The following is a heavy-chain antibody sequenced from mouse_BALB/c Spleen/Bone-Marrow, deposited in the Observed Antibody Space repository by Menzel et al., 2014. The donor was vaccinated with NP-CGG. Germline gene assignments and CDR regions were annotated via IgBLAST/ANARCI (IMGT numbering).Heavy chain of an antibody. D-gene: IGHD1-1*01. CDR3: ARLGYYGAMDY. CDR2: INPDSSTI. CDR1: GFDFSRYW. V-gene: IGHV4-1*02. J-gene: IGHJ4*01. Sequence: VQRVESGGGLVQPGGSLKLSCAASGFDFSRYWMSWVRQAPGKGLEWIGEINPDSSTINYTPSLEDKFIISRDNAKNTLHLQMSKVRSEDTALYYCARLGYYGAMDYWGQGTSVTVSS.